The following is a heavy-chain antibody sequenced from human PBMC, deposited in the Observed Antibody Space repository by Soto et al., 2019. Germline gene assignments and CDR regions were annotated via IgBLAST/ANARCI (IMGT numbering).Heavy chain of an antibody. CDR3: ARDVNGDPSTLYYYSIDV. Sequence: QVQLVQSGAEVKKPGASVKVSCKASGYTFTSYGISWVRQAPGQGLEWMGWISAYNGNTNNAQKIQGRVTMTTDTSTSTAYMELRSLRSDNTAVYYCARDVNGDPSTLYYYSIDVWGQGTTVTVSS. CDR1: GYTFTSYG. V-gene: IGHV1-18*01. D-gene: IGHD4-17*01. J-gene: IGHJ6*02. CDR2: ISAYNGNT.